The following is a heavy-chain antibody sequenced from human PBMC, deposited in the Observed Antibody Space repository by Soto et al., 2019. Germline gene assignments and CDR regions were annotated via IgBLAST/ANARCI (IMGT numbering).Heavy chain of an antibody. V-gene: IGHV3-23*01. CDR1: GFTFSNYA. CDR3: AKAGIALTTMGRVSAAPEF. J-gene: IGHJ4*02. Sequence: GGSLRLSCAASGFTFSNYAMNWVRQAPGKGLEWVSVISANGGDTYYADSVEGRFTISRDNPENTLYLQMKSLRVEDTAVYYCAKAGIALTTMGRVSAAPEFWGQGALVTVSS. D-gene: IGHD6-13*01. CDR2: ISANGGDT.